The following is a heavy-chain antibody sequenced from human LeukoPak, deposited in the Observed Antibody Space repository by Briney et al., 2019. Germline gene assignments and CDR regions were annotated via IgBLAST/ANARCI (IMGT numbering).Heavy chain of an antibody. V-gene: IGHV3-20*04. CDR2: INWNGGST. J-gene: IGHJ5*02. CDR3: ARSSSSWRTNWFDP. CDR1: GFTFDDYG. Sequence: PGGSLRLSCAGSGFTFDDYGMSWVRQAPGKGLEWVSGINWNGGSTGYADSVKGRFTISRDNAKNSLYLQMNSLRAEDTALYYCARSSSSWRTNWFDPWGQGTLVTVSS. D-gene: IGHD6-13*01.